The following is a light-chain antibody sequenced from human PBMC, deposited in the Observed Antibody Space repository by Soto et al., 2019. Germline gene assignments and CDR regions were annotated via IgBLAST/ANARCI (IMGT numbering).Light chain of an antibody. CDR2: KIS. Sequence: DIVVTQTPLSSPVTLGQPAAISCRSSQSLVHSDGNTYLSWLQQRPGQAPRLLLYKISNRVSGVADRLRGSGARTDFSLTISRVEVEDVGVYYCLQATQIPWTLGQGTTVDIK. J-gene: IGKJ1*01. CDR1: QSLVHSDGNTY. V-gene: IGKV2-24*01. CDR3: LQATQIPWT.